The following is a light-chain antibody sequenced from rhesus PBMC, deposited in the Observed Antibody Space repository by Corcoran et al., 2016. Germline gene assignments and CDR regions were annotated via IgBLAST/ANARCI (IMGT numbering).Light chain of an antibody. CDR3: LQYSSSPYS. Sequence: DIQMTQSPSSLSASVGDKVTITCRASQGISSWLAWYQQKPGKAPKLLIYKASRLQSGGPSRFSGSGAGTDFTRTISSLQPEDFATYYCLQYSSSPYSFGQGTKVEIK. CDR1: QGISSW. J-gene: IGKJ2*01. V-gene: IGKV1-22*01. CDR2: KAS.